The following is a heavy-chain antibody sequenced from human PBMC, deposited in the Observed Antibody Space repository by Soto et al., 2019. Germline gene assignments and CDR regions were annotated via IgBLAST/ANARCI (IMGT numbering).Heavy chain of an antibody. D-gene: IGHD6-19*01. Sequence: GGSLRLSCAASGFTFINYAMTWVRQAPGEGLEWVSTISGNGANTHYADSVKGRFSISRDNSKNTLYIQMNSLRADDTAVYYCAKDYGSSRYFFDYWGQGALVTVSS. CDR2: ISGNGANT. V-gene: IGHV3-23*01. CDR1: GFTFINYA. J-gene: IGHJ4*02. CDR3: AKDYGSSRYFFDY.